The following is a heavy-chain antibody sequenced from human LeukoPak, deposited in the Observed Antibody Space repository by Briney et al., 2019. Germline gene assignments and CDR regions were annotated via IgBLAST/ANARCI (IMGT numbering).Heavy chain of an antibody. CDR3: ARGGPYYYDSSGYPSFDAFDI. D-gene: IGHD3-22*01. V-gene: IGHV1-2*02. Sequence: ASVKVSCKASGYTFTSYGISWVRQATGQGLEWMGWINPNSGGTNYAQKFQGRVTMTRDTSISTAYMELSRLRSDDTAVYYCARGGPYYYDSSGYPSFDAFDIWGQGTMVTVSS. CDR1: GYTFTSYG. J-gene: IGHJ3*02. CDR2: INPNSGGT.